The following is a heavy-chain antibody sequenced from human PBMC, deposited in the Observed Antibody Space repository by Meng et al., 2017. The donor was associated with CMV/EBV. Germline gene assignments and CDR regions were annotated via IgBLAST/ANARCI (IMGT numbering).Heavy chain of an antibody. Sequence: GNRWNKDERAGERQLPGKGMEWRGIIDPGESDTSYSPSFQGQVTISVDKSINTAYLQWSSLKASDTAMYYCARQNGAAVGVGLDCWGQGTLVTVSS. J-gene: IGHJ4*02. V-gene: IGHV5-51*01. D-gene: IGHD6-13*01. CDR1: GNRWNKDE. CDR3: ARQNGAAVGVGLDC. CDR2: IDPGESDT.